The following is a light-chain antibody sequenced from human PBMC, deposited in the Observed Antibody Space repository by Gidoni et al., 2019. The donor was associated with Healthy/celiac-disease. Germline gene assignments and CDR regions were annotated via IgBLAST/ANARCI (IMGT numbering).Light chain of an antibody. Sequence: QSVLTQPPSVSGAPVQRVTSSCTGSSSNIGAGYDVHWYQQLPGTAPKLLIYGNSNRPSGVPDRFSGSKSGTSASLAITGLQAEDEADYYCQSYDSSLSVVVFGGGTKLTVL. J-gene: IGLJ2*01. CDR3: QSYDSSLSVVV. CDR2: GNS. V-gene: IGLV1-40*01. CDR1: SSNIGAGYD.